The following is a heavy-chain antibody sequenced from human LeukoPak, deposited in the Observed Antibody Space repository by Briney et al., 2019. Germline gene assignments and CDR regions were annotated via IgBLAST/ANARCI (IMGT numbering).Heavy chain of an antibody. CDR1: GGSISSYY. V-gene: IGHV4-59*01. J-gene: IGHJ6*03. D-gene: IGHD2-8*02. Sequence: SETLSLTCTVSGGSISSYYWCWIRQPPGKGLEWIGYIYYSGSTNYNPSLKSRVTISVDTSKNQFSLKLSSVTAADTAVYYCARWVQVARYYYMDVWGKGTTVTVSS. CDR3: ARWVQVARYYYMDV. CDR2: IYYSGST.